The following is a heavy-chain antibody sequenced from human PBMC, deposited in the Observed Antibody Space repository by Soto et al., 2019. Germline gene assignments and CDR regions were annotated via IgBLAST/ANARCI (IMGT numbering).Heavy chain of an antibody. CDR2: IRNKANSYTT. Sequence: EVQLVESGGGLVQPGGSQRLSCAASGFTFSDHYMDWVRQAPGKGLEWVGRIRNKANSYTTDYAASVKGRFNISRDDSKDSLYLQMNSLKTEDTALYYCARDSGKGAYFDYWGHGTLATVSS. CDR1: GFTFSDHY. D-gene: IGHD1-26*01. CDR3: ARDSGKGAYFDY. J-gene: IGHJ4*01. V-gene: IGHV3-72*01.